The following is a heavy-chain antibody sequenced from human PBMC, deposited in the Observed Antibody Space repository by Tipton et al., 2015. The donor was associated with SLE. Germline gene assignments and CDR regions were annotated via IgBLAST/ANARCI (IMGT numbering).Heavy chain of an antibody. D-gene: IGHD3-9*01. J-gene: IGHJ6*02. CDR1: GFTFSDYY. Sequence: LRLSCAGSGFTFSDYYMSWDRQAPGKGLEWLGYIFNSGSTTDNPSLKSRVTISINTSKNQFSLKLNSVTVADTSVYYCARAHRYFGGLDVWGQGTTVTVSS. CDR2: IFNSGST. V-gene: IGHV4-59*01. CDR3: ARAHRYFGGLDV.